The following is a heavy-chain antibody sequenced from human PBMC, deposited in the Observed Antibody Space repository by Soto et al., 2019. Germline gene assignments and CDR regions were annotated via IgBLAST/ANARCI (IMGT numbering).Heavy chain of an antibody. CDR3: ARDGVRGVIISPGDY. D-gene: IGHD3-10*01. J-gene: IGHJ4*02. CDR2: INPSGGST. CDR1: GYTFTSYY. V-gene: IGHV1-46*03. Sequence: QVQLVQSGAEVKKPGASVKVSCKASGYTFTSYYMHWVRQAPGQGLEWMGIINPSGGSTSYAQKFQGRVTMTRDTSTSTVYMELSSLRSEDTAVYYCARDGVRGVIISPGDYWGQGTLVTVSS.